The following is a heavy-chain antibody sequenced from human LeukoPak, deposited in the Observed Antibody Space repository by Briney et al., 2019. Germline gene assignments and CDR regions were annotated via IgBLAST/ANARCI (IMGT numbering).Heavy chain of an antibody. CDR1: GGSISSSSYY. CDR3: ASLVVITSGAFDI. CDR2: IYYSGST. J-gene: IGHJ3*02. D-gene: IGHD3-22*01. V-gene: IGHV4-39*01. Sequence: SETLSLTCTVSGGSISSSSYYWGWIRQPPGKGLEWIGSIYYSGSTYYNPSLKSRVTISVDTSKNQFSLKLSSVTAGDTAVYYCASLVVITSGAFDIWGQGTMVTVSS.